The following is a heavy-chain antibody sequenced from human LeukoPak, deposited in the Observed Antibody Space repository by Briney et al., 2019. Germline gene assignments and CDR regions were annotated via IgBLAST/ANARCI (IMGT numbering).Heavy chain of an antibody. CDR3: VTAGWVPGY. D-gene: IGHD1-26*01. CDR2: IQRETDGGTT. J-gene: IGHJ4*02. Sequence: GGSLRLSCAASVFSFSNAWMSWVRQAPGKGLEWVGRIQRETDGGTTDYAAPVKGRFTISRDDSKNTLNLQMNSLKIEDTAVYYCVTAGWVPGYWGQGTLVTVSS. CDR1: VFSFSNAW. V-gene: IGHV3-15*01.